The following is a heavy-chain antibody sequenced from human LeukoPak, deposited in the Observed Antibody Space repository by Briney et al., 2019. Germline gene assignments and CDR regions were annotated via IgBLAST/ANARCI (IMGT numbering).Heavy chain of an antibody. J-gene: IGHJ5*02. CDR1: GGSISSSSYF. V-gene: IGHV4-39*07. D-gene: IGHD3-16*01. CDR2: IYYSGST. CDR3: ARDRQGYDYVWGAFDP. Sequence: KSSETLSLTCTVSGGSISSSSYFWGWIRQPPGKGLEWIGSIYYSGSTYFNPSLTSRVTISVDTSKNQFSLRLTSVTAADTAVYYCARDRQGYDYVWGAFDPWGQGTLVTVSS.